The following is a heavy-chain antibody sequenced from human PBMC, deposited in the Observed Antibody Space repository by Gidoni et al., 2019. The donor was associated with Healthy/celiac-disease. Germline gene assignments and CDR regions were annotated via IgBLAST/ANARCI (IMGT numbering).Heavy chain of an antibody. D-gene: IGHD4-17*01. J-gene: IGHJ3*02. Sequence: QVQLQESGPGLVKPSQTLSLTCTVSGGSISSGGYYWSWIRQHPGKGLEWIGYISYSGITYYNPSLKSRVTISVDTSKNQFSLKLSSVTAADTAVYYCARAEGDGDYDPAFDIWGQGTMVTVSS. V-gene: IGHV4-31*03. CDR2: ISYSGIT. CDR1: GGSISSGGYY. CDR3: ARAEGDGDYDPAFDI.